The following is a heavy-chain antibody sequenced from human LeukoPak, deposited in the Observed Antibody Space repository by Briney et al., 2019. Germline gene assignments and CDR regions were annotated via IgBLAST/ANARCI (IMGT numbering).Heavy chain of an antibody. CDR1: GGSMSSSSYY. CDR3: ARHGTVTNRFDY. V-gene: IGHV4-39*01. Sequence: WETLSLTCGVSGGSMSSSSYYWGWIRQPPGKGLEWIGSIYYGGSTYYNPSLKSRVTISVDSSKNQCSLKLSSVTAADTAVYYCARHGTVTNRFDYWGQGTLVTVSS. D-gene: IGHD4-17*01. CDR2: IYYGGST. J-gene: IGHJ4*02.